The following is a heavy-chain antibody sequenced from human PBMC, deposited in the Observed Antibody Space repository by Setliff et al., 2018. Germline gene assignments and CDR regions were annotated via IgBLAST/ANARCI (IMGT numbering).Heavy chain of an antibody. CDR2: IHYSGST. J-gene: IGHJ4*02. CDR1: GGSISTYH. V-gene: IGHV4-59*01. D-gene: IGHD2-15*01. Sequence: SETLSLTCSVSGGSISTYHWSWIRQPPEKGLEWIAYIHYSGSTNQNPSLKSRVTISVDTSKNQFSLKMSSMTAADTAVYYCTRGPKDFVVLAAAACFDFWGQGTLVTVSS. CDR3: TRGPKDFVVLAAAACFDF.